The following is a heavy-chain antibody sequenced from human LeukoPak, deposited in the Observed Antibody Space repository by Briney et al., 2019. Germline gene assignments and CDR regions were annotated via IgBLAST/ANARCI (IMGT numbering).Heavy chain of an antibody. V-gene: IGHV4-59*01. CDR3: ARSTYYDFWSGPPQSGGLWFDP. D-gene: IGHD3-3*01. J-gene: IGHJ5*02. CDR1: GGSISIYY. CDR2: IYYSGST. Sequence: PSETLSLTCTVSGGSISIYYWSWIRQPPGKGLEWIGYIYYSGSTNYNPSLKSRVTISVDTSKNQFSLKLSSVTAADTAVYYCARSTYYDFWSGPPQSGGLWFDPWGQGTLVTVSS.